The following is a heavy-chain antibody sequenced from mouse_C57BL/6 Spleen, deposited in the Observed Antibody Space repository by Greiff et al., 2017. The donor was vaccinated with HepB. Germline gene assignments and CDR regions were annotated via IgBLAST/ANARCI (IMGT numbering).Heavy chain of an antibody. CDR3: TTPDYGSRGVAWFAY. CDR2: IDPENGDT. V-gene: IGHV14-4*01. CDR1: GFNIKDDY. Sequence: EVQLQQSGAELVRPGASVKLSCTASGFNIKDDYMHWVKQRPEQGLEWIGWIDPENGDTEYASKFQGKAPITADTSSNTAYLQLSSLTSEDTAVYCGTTPDYGSRGVAWFAYWGQGTLVTVSA. J-gene: IGHJ3*01. D-gene: IGHD1-1*01.